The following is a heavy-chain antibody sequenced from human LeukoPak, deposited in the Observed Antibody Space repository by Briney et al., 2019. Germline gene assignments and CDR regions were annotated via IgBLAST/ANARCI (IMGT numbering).Heavy chain of an antibody. Sequence: GGSLRLSCAASGFTFSSYAMSWVRQAPGKGLEWVSAISCSGGSTYYADSVKGRFTISRDNSKNTLYLQMNSLRAEDTAVYYCAKAGYCGGDCYSDALDIWGQGIMVTVSS. CDR2: ISCSGGST. V-gene: IGHV3-23*01. D-gene: IGHD2-21*02. CDR3: AKAGYCGGDCYSDALDI. J-gene: IGHJ3*02. CDR1: GFTFSSYA.